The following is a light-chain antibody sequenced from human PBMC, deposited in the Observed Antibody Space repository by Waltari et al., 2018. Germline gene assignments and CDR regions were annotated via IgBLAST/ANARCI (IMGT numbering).Light chain of an antibody. J-gene: IGLJ3*02. CDR1: SSDVGDYTY. CDR3: CSYAGTSTFVV. Sequence: QSALTQPASVSGSPGQSITISCTGSSSDVGDYTYVSWYQQHPGKAPKVMIYDVTNRPSGVSNRFAGSKSGNTASLTISGLQADDEADYYCCSYAGTSTFVVFGGGTKLTVL. CDR2: DVT. V-gene: IGLV2-23*02.